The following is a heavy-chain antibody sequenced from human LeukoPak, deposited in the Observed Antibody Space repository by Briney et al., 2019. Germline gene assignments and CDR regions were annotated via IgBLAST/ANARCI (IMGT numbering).Heavy chain of an antibody. CDR1: GLTFSSYA. CDR2: ISYDGSNK. V-gene: IGHV3-30-3*01. J-gene: IGHJ4*02. D-gene: IGHD3-10*01. Sequence: PGRSLRLSCAASGLTFSSYAMHWVRQAPGKGLEWVAVISYDGSNKYYADSVKGRFTISRDNSKNTLCLQMNSLRAEDTAVYYCARGKTYYYGSGSSDFDYWGQGTLVTVSS. CDR3: ARGKTYYYGSGSSDFDY.